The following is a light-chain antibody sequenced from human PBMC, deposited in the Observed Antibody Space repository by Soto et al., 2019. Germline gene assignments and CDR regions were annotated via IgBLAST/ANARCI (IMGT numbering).Light chain of an antibody. Sequence: EIVMTQSLATLSVSTGERATPSCRASQSVSSNLAWYQQKPGQAPRLLIYGASTRATGIPARFSGSGSGTDFTLTISSLEPEDFALYDGQHCQPYGDSPPLTLGGGTKVDI. CDR3: QHCQPYGDSPPLT. V-gene: IGKV3-15*01. CDR2: GAS. CDR1: QSVSSN. J-gene: IGKJ4*01.